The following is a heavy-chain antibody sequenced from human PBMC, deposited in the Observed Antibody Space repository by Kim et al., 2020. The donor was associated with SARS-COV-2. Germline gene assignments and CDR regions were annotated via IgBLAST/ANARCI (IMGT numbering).Heavy chain of an antibody. CDR2: T. CDR3: ARDLDYYGMDV. V-gene: IGHV3-66*01. Sequence: TYDANAQKGRFPNSRDKSKNTLYLQMNRLRAEDTAVYYCARDLDYYGMDVWGQGTTVTVSS. J-gene: IGHJ6*02.